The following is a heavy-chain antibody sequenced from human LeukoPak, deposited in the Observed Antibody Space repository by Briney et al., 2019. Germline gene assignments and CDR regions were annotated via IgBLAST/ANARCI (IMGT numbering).Heavy chain of an antibody. CDR1: GYSFTSYW. CDR3: ARLHGDYAYFQP. Sequence: GESLKISCKGSGYSFTSYWISWMRQMPGKGLELMGIVYPGDSDTRYRPSFQGQVTISADKSITTAYLQWSSLKASDTAMYYCARLHGDYAYFQPWGQGTLVTVSS. CDR2: VYPGDSDT. D-gene: IGHD4-17*01. V-gene: IGHV5-51*01. J-gene: IGHJ1*01.